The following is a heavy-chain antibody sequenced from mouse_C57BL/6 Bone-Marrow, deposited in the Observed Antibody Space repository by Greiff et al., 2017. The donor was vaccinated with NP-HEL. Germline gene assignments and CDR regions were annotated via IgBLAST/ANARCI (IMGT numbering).Heavy chain of an antibody. CDR1: GYTFTSYW. V-gene: IGHV1-64*01. CDR2: IHPNSGST. Sequence: QVQLKQPGAELVKPGASVKLSCKASGYTFTSYWMHWVKQRPGQGLEWIGMIHPNSGSTNYNEKFKSKATLTVDKSSSTAYMQLSSLTSEDSAVYYCARHPYYGSSPYYAMDYWGQGTSVTVSS. J-gene: IGHJ4*01. CDR3: ARHPYYGSSPYYAMDY. D-gene: IGHD1-1*01.